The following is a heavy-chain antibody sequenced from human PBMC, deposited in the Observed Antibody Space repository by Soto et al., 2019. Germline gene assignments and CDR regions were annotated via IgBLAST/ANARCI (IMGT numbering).Heavy chain of an antibody. CDR2: IVVGSGNT. J-gene: IGHJ6*02. Sequence: SVKVSCKASGFTFTSSAVPWVRQARGQRPEWIGWIVVGSGNTNYAQKFQERVTITRDMSTSTAYMELSSLRSEDTAVYYCAAGIAVAGTTISYYYGMDVWGQGTTVTVSS. D-gene: IGHD6-19*01. V-gene: IGHV1-58*01. CDR3: AAGIAVAGTTISYYYGMDV. CDR1: GFTFTSSA.